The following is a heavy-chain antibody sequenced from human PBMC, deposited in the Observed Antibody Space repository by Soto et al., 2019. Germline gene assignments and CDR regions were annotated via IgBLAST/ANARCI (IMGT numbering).Heavy chain of an antibody. J-gene: IGHJ4*02. CDR3: AKSPNFYCSSPNCYKYYFDY. V-gene: IGHV3-30*18. CDR1: GFTFNTYG. Sequence: HLVESGGGVVQPGTSLRLSCAASGFTFNTYGMHWVRQAPGKGLEWVAVISYDGSDKFYADSVKGRFTISRDNSKNTLYLPMSSPRPEDTAIYYCAKSPNFYCSSPNCYKYYFDYWGQGTLVTVSS. CDR2: ISYDGSDK. D-gene: IGHD2-2*02.